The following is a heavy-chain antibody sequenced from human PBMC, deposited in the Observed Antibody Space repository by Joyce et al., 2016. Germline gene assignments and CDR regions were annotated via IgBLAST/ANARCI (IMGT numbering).Heavy chain of an antibody. CDR2: INPDGSAK. Sequence: EVQLVESGGGLVQPGGSLRLSCAASGFRFSDNWMAWVRQAPGKGLEWVAHINPDGSAKVPVDAVEGRFSISRDNSKNSVYRRVSSLRAEDTAVYYCARDGPPGWEQLDFWGQGALVTVSS. CDR1: GFRFSDNW. D-gene: IGHD1/OR15-1a*01. CDR3: ARDGPPGWEQLDF. V-gene: IGHV3-7*03. J-gene: IGHJ4*02.